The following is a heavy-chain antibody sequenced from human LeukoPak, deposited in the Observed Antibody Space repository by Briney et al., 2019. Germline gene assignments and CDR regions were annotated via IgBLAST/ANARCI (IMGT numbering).Heavy chain of an antibody. V-gene: IGHV3-48*03. CDR3: ARDLFGVRGANDY. CDR2: VSSGGNDI. CDR1: GFTFSSYE. Sequence: TGGSLRLSCAASGFTFSSYEMNWVRQAPGKGLEWISFVSSGGNDIYYAGSVKGRFTISRDNTKNSLYLQVNSLRDEDTAVYYCARDLFGVRGANDYWGQGTLVTVSS. D-gene: IGHD3-10*01. J-gene: IGHJ4*02.